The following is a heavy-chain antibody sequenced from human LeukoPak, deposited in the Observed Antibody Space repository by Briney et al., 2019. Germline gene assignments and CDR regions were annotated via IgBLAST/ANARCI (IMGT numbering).Heavy chain of an antibody. J-gene: IGHJ6*02. CDR1: GFTFSSYG. CDR3: AKDSRYSLPVQIYYYYGMDV. V-gene: IGHV3-30*18. Sequence: GGSLRLSCAASGFTFSSYGMHWVRQAPGKGLGWVAVISYDGSNKYYADSVKGRFTISRDNSKNTLYLQMNSLRAEDTAVYYCAKDSRYSLPVQIYYYYGMDVWGQGTTVTVSS. CDR2: ISYDGSNK. D-gene: IGHD2-15*01.